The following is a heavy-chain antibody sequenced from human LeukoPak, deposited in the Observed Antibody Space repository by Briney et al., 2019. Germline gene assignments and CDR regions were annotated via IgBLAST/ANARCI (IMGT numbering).Heavy chain of an antibody. J-gene: IGHJ4*02. CDR2: IYHSGDT. CDR1: GYSITSGYY. CDR3: AREQYYYDSLDY. Sequence: SETLSLTCIVSGYSITSGYYWGWIRQPPGKGLEWIGSIYHSGDTYYNPSLKSRVTISVDKSKNQFSLKLSSVTAADTAVYYCAREQYYYDSLDYWGQGTLVTVSS. V-gene: IGHV4-38-2*02. D-gene: IGHD3-22*01.